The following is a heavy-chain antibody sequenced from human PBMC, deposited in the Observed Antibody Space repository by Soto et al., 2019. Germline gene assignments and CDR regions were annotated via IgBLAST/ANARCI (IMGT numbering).Heavy chain of an antibody. CDR3: ARDDIPGRAVAIYGMDV. Sequence: GGSLRLSCAASGFTFSNYGMHWVRQAPGKGLEWVADIWYDGSNKYYADSVKGRFTISRDNSKNTLYLQMNSLGAEDTAVYYCARDDIPGRAVAIYGMDVWGQGTTVTVSS. J-gene: IGHJ6*02. D-gene: IGHD6-19*01. V-gene: IGHV3-33*01. CDR2: IWYDGSNK. CDR1: GFTFSNYG.